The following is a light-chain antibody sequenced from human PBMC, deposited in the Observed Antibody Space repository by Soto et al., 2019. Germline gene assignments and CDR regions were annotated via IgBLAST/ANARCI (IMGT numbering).Light chain of an antibody. V-gene: IGLV2-14*01. Sequence: QSALTQPASVSGSPGQSITITCTGTSSDIGGYDYVSWYQHHPGKAPKVIIYGVTNRPSVVSHRFSGSKSANTASLTISGLQAEDEADYYCTSYTSSSTHVFGTGTKLTVL. J-gene: IGLJ1*01. CDR2: GVT. CDR1: SSDIGGYDY. CDR3: TSYTSSSTHV.